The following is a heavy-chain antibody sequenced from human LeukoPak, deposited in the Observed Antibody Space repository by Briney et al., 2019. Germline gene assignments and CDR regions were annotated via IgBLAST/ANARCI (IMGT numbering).Heavy chain of an antibody. D-gene: IGHD6-13*01. Sequence: ASVKVSCKASGYTFTGYSMHWVRQAPGQGLEWMGWINPNSGGTNYAQKFQGRVTMTRDTSISTAYMELSRLRSDDTAVYYCARDIGSSWGLDYWGQGTLVTVSS. V-gene: IGHV1-2*02. CDR1: GYTFTGYS. J-gene: IGHJ4*02. CDR3: ARDIGSSWGLDY. CDR2: INPNSGGT.